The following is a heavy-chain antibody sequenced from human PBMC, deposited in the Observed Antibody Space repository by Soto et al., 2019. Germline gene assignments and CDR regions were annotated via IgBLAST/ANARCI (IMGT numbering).Heavy chain of an antibody. J-gene: IGHJ4*02. D-gene: IGHD6-19*01. CDR3: ARGGSSGWYASLDY. CDR2: ISSSSSYT. V-gene: IGHV3-11*05. Sequence: QVQLVESGGGLVKPGGSLRLSCAASGFTFSDYYMSWIRKAPGKGLEWVSYISSSSSYTNYADSVKGRFTISRDNAKNSLYLQMNSLRAEDTAVYYCARGGSSGWYASLDYWGQGTLVTVSS. CDR1: GFTFSDYY.